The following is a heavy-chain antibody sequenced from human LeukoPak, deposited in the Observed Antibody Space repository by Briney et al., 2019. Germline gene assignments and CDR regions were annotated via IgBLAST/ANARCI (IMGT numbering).Heavy chain of an antibody. CDR2: IYYSGST. V-gene: IGHV4-59*08. Sequence: SETLSLTCIVSGGSISSYYWSWIRQPPGKGLEWIGYIYYSGSTNYNPSLKSRVTISVDTSKNQFSLKLSSVTAADTAVYYCASLTTDFDYWGQGTLVTVSS. CDR3: ASLTTDFDY. D-gene: IGHD1-26*01. J-gene: IGHJ4*02. CDR1: GGSISSYY.